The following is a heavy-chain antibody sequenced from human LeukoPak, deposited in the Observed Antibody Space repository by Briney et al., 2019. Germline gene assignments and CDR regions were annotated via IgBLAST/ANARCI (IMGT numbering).Heavy chain of an antibody. CDR3: ARVEFGDYEGYFDY. CDR2: ISAYNGNT. Sequence: ASVKVSCKASGYTFTSYGISWVRQAPGQRLEWMGWISAYNGNTNYAQKLQGRVTMTTDTSTSTAYMELRSLRSDDTAVYYCARVEFGDYEGYFDYWGQGTLVTVSS. V-gene: IGHV1-18*01. CDR1: GYTFTSYG. D-gene: IGHD4-17*01. J-gene: IGHJ4*02.